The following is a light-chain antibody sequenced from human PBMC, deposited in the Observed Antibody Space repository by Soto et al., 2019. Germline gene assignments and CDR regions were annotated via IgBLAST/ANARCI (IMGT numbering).Light chain of an antibody. CDR2: DDS. J-gene: IGKJ3*01. V-gene: IGKV1-5*01. CDR1: QSISGW. CDR3: QQYSGCSLFT. Sequence: DIQMKQSPSTLSASVGDRVTITCRASQSISGWLAWYQQRPGKAPKLLIYDDSSLESGVPSRFSGSGSGTEFTLTIDGLQPDDFATYYCQQYSGCSLFTFGPGTKVDIK.